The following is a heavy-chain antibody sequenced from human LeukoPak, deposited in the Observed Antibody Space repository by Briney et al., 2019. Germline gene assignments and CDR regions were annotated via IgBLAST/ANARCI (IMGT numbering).Heavy chain of an antibody. CDR3: ARYFKGRDFWGGSPPAYYYYYYMDV. J-gene: IGHJ6*03. CDR2: IYYSGST. CDR1: GGSISSSSYY. Sequence: SETLSLTCTVSGGSISSSSYYWGWIRQPPGKGLEWIGSIYYSGSTYYNPSLKSRVTISVDTSKNQFSLKLSSVTAADTAVYYCARYFKGRDFWGGSPPAYYYYYYMDVWGKGTTVTVSS. D-gene: IGHD3-3*01. V-gene: IGHV4-39*07.